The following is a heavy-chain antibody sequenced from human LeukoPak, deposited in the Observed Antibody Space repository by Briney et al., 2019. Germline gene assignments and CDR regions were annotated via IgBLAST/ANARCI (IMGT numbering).Heavy chain of an antibody. J-gene: IGHJ4*02. D-gene: IGHD3-22*01. CDR3: ARHVDSSGYYTTAVDY. CDR1: GYTFTSYG. CDR2: ISAYNGNT. V-gene: IGHV1-18*01. Sequence: KVSCKASGYTFTSYGISWVRQAPGQGLEWIGWISAYNGNTNYAQKLQGRVTMTTDTSTSTAYMELRSLRSDDTAVYYCARHVDSSGYYTTAVDYWGQGTLVTVSS.